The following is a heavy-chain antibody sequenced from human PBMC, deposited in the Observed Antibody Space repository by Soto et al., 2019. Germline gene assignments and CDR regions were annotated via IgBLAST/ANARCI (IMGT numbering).Heavy chain of an antibody. J-gene: IGHJ4*02. CDR3: ARAAKRYFDK. CDR2: IIPVLGPA. CDR1: GTTFNTFA. Sequence: QVQLVQSGAEVKKPGSSVKVSCTASGTTFNTFAISWVRQAPGQGLEWMGGIIPVLGPAFYSQQFQGRVTITADKSTTTAYLELSSVRSEYTGEEYCARAAKRYFDKWGKGTLVTVSS. V-gene: IGHV1-69*06.